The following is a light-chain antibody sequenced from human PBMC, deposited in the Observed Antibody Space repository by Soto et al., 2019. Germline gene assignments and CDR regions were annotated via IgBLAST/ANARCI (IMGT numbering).Light chain of an antibody. CDR2: DVT. V-gene: IGLV2-11*01. CDR1: SSDVGAYNY. J-gene: IGLJ1*01. Sequence: QSALTQPRSVSGSPGQSVTISCTGTSSDVGAYNYVSWYQQHPGKAPKLMIYDVTARPSGVPDRFSGSKSGNTASLTISGLQTEDEAEYYCAAWDDSLNGYVFGTGTKLTVL. CDR3: AAWDDSLNGYV.